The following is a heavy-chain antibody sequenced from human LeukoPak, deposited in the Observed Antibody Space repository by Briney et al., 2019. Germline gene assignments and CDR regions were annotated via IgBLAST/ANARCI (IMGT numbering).Heavy chain of an antibody. D-gene: IGHD5-24*01. CDR3: ARVRGYKIKGSWFDP. CDR2: IYYSGST. J-gene: IGHJ5*02. V-gene: IGHV4-59*01. Sequence: SETLSLTCTVSGGSISSYYWSWIRQPPGKGLEWIGYIYYSGSTNYNPSLKSRVTISVDTSKNQFSLKLSSVTAADTAVYYCARVRGYKIKGSWFDPWGRGTLVTVSS. CDR1: GGSISSYY.